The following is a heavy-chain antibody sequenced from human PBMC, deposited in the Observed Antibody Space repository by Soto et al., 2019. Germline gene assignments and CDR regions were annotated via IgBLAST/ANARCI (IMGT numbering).Heavy chain of an antibody. CDR3: ARAHYGDYGYGMDV. J-gene: IGHJ6*02. CDR2: TYHSGST. Sequence: QLQLQESGSGLVKPSQTLSLTCAVSGGSISSGGYSWSWIRQPPGKGLEWIGYTYHSGSTYYNPSLQSRVTKSVDRSKDQFSLKLSSVTAAETAVYYCARAHYGDYGYGMDVWGQGTTVTVSS. V-gene: IGHV4-30-2*01. CDR1: GGSISSGGYS. D-gene: IGHD4-17*01.